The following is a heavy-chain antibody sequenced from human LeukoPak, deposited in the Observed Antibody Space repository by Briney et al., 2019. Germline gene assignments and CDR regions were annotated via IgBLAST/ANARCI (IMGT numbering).Heavy chain of an antibody. CDR2: IIPIFGTA. V-gene: IGHV1-69*01. D-gene: IGHD2-15*01. J-gene: IGHJ4*02. Sequence: EASVKVSCKASGGTFSSYAISWVRQAPGQGLEWMGGIIPIFGTANYAQKFQGRVTITADESTSTAYMELSSLRSEDTAVYYCARGCSGGSCFNHFDYWGQGTLVTVSS. CDR3: ARGCSGGSCFNHFDY. CDR1: GGTFSSYA.